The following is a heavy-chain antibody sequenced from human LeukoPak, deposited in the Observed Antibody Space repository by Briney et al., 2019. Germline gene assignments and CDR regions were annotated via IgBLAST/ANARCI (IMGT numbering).Heavy chain of an antibody. Sequence: GGSLRLSCAASGITFSSYWMSWVRQAPRKGLEWVANINQDGSEKNCVDSVKGRFTISRDNAKNSLYLQMNSLRADDTAVYYCARGDGYNYHFDYWGQGALVTVSS. CDR1: GITFSSYW. CDR2: INQDGSEK. CDR3: ARGDGYNYHFDY. D-gene: IGHD5-24*01. V-gene: IGHV3-7*05. J-gene: IGHJ4*02.